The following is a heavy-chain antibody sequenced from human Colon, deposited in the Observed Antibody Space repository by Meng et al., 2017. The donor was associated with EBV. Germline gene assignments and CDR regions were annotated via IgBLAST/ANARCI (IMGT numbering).Heavy chain of an antibody. V-gene: IGHV4-34*01. Sequence: EQGGAGLVKRWETLPLPCAVYGGSCSGYYWTGIRQPPGKGLEWIGEITHRGSTNYNPFLKSRVTISVDTSKKQFSLKLTSVTAADTAVYYCASSHSSKVGARRLDYWGQGTLVTVSS. CDR2: ITHRGST. J-gene: IGHJ4*02. CDR1: GGSCSGYY. D-gene: IGHD1-26*01. CDR3: ASSHSSKVGARRLDY.